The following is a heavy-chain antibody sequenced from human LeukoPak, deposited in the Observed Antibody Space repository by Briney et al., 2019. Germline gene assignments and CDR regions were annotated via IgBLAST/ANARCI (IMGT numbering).Heavy chain of an antibody. V-gene: IGHV1-3*01. D-gene: IGHD2-2*02. CDR3: ARDSVVVPAAIAVDY. Sequence: ASVKVSCKASGYTFTSYAMHWVRQAPGQRLEWMGWINAGNGNTKYSQKFQGRVTMTTDTSTSTAYMELRSLRSDDTAVYYCARDSVVVPAAIAVDYWGQGTLVTVSS. J-gene: IGHJ4*02. CDR2: INAGNGNT. CDR1: GYTFTSYA.